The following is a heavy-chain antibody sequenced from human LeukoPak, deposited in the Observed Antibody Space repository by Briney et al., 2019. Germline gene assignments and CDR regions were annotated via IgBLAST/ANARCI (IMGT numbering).Heavy chain of an antibody. CDR3: ARETFRCSSTSCYRDFDY. CDR1: GYTFTRYD. CDR2: MNPNSGNT. V-gene: IGHV1-8*01. D-gene: IGHD2-2*02. J-gene: IGHJ4*02. Sequence: GASVKVSCKASGYTFTRYDINWVRQATGQGREWMGWMNPNSGNTGYAQKFQGRVTMTRNTTISTAYMELRSLRSDDTAVYYCARETFRCSSTSCYRDFDYWGQGTLVTVSS.